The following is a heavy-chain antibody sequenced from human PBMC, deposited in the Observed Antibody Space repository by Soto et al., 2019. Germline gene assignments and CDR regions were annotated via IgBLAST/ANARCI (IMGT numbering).Heavy chain of an antibody. J-gene: IGHJ6*02. CDR3: ASWGPPFTTRELLRAYYYYYGMDV. CDR1: GYTFTGYY. D-gene: IGHD1-26*01. Sequence: ASVKVSCKASGYTFTGYYMHWVRQAPGQGLEWMGWINPNSGGTNYAQKFQGRVTMTRDTSISTAYMELSRLRSDDTAVYYCASWGPPFTTRELLRAYYYYYGMDVWGQGTTVTVSS. CDR2: INPNSGGT. V-gene: IGHV1-2*02.